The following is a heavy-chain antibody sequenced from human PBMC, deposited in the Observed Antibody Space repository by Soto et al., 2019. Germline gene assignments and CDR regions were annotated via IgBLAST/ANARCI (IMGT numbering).Heavy chain of an antibody. V-gene: IGHV3-30-3*01. CDR2: ISYDGSDK. Sequence: GGSLRLSCAASGFTFSSYAMHRVRQAPGKGLEWVALISYDGSDKDYADSVKGRFTISRDNAKNSLYLQMSSLRVEDTAVYYCARGDYYDTSGPFSDAFDVWGQGTMVTVSS. CDR3: ARGDYYDTSGPFSDAFDV. J-gene: IGHJ3*01. CDR1: GFTFSSYA. D-gene: IGHD3-22*01.